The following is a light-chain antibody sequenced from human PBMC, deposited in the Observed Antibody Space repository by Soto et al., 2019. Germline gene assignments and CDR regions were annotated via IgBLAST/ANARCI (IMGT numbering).Light chain of an antibody. CDR3: ATWDDSLNGLV. J-gene: IGLJ3*02. Sequence: QSVLTQPPSASGTPGQRVTISCSGSSSNIGSHFVNWYQQLPGTAPKLLMYNNDQRPSGVPDRFSGSKSGTSASLAISGLQSDDEADYHCATWDDSLNGLVFGAGTKLTVL. V-gene: IGLV1-44*01. CDR2: NND. CDR1: SSNIGSHF.